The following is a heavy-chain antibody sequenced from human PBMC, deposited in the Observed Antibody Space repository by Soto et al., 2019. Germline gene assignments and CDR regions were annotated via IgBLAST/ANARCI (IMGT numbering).Heavy chain of an antibody. CDR1: GFTFSSYG. CDR3: AKDRDTVDGIDY. Sequence: GGSLRLSCAASGFTFSSYGMHWVRQAPGKGLEWVAVISYDGSNKYYADSVKGRFTISRDNSKNTLYLQMNSLRAEDTAVYYCAKDRDTVDGIDYWGQGTLVTVSS. CDR2: ISYDGSNK. J-gene: IGHJ4*02. V-gene: IGHV3-30*18. D-gene: IGHD1-26*01.